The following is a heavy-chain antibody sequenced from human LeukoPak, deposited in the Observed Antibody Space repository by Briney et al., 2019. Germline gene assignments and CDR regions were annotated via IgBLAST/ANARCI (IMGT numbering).Heavy chain of an antibody. CDR2: IYYSGST. V-gene: IGHV4-39*01. CDR1: GGSISSSSYY. CDR3: ARHALGYCSSTSCSFFDY. D-gene: IGHD2-2*01. Sequence: SETLSLTCTASGGSISSSSYYWGWIRQPPGKGLEWIGSIYYSGSTYYNPSLKGRVTISVDTSKNQFSLKLSSVTAADTAVYYCARHALGYCSSTSCSFFDYWGQGTLVTVSS. J-gene: IGHJ4*02.